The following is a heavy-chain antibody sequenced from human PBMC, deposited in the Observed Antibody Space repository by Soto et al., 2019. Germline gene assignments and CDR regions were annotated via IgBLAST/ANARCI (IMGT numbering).Heavy chain of an antibody. V-gene: IGHV1-3*01. CDR1: GYTFTSYA. D-gene: IGHD6-19*01. J-gene: IGHJ6*02. Sequence: GASVKVSCKASGYTFTSYAMHWVRQAPGQRLEWMGWINAGNGNTKYSQKFQGRVTITRDTSASTAYMELSSLRSEGTAVYYCASSGKTYYYYGMDVWGQGTTVTVSS. CDR2: INAGNGNT. CDR3: ASSGKTYYYYGMDV.